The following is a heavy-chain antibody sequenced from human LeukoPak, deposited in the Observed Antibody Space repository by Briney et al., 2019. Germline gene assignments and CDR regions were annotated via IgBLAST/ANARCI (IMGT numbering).Heavy chain of an antibody. CDR1: GYTFTGYY. V-gene: IGHV1-2*02. D-gene: IGHD3-22*01. CDR3: ARDPYYYDSSGYPKSHY. Sequence: ASVKVSCKASGYTFTGYYMHWVRQAPGQGLEWMGWINPNSGGTNYAQKFQGRVTMTRDTSISTAYMELSRLRSDDTAVYYCARDPYYYDSSGYPKSHYWGQGTLITVPS. J-gene: IGHJ4*02. CDR2: INPNSGGT.